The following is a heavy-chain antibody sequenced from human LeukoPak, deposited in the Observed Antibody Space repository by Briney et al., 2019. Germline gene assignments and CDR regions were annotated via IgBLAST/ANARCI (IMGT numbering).Heavy chain of an antibody. CDR1: DGSFSSYY. CDR3: ARGDRPREIPPLIRKKNAFDI. CDR2: INHSGST. J-gene: IGHJ3*02. V-gene: IGHV4-34*01. Sequence: KTSETLSLTCGVYDGSFSSYYWSWIRQPPGKGLEWIGEINHSGSTNYNPSLKSRLTISVDTSKNQFSLKLSSVTAADTAVYYCARGDRPREIPPLIRKKNAFDIWGRGTMVTVSS. D-gene: IGHD2-8*01.